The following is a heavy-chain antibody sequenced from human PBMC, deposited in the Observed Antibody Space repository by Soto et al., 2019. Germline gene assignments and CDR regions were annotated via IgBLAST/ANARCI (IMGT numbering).Heavy chain of an antibody. CDR1: GYIFTSYA. D-gene: IGHD3-3*01. CDR3: ARLYDFWSGYRSDY. Sequence: ASVKVSCKASGYIFTSYAMHWVRQAPGQRLEWMGWINAGKGNTKYSQKFQGRVTITRDTSASTAYMELSSLRSEDTAVYYCARLYDFWSGYRSDYWGQGTLVTVSS. V-gene: IGHV1-3*01. J-gene: IGHJ4*02. CDR2: INAGKGNT.